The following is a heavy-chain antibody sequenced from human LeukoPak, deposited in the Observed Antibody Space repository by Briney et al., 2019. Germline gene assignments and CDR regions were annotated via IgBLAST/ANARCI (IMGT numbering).Heavy chain of an antibody. D-gene: IGHD6-19*01. CDR3: ARVISGGWYPDFDY. V-gene: IGHV1-2*02. CDR1: GYTFTGYY. CDR2: INPNSGGT. J-gene: IGHJ4*02. Sequence: GASVKVSCKSSGYTFTGYYMHWVRQAPGQGLEWMGWINPNSGGTNYAQKFQDRVTMTRDTSISTAYMELSRLRSDDAAVYYCARVISGGWYPDFDYWGQGTLVTVSS.